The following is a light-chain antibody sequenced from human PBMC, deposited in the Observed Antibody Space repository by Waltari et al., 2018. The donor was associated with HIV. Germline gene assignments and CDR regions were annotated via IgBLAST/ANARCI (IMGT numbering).Light chain of an antibody. Sequence: QSVVTQPPSASGAPGQRVTISCSGSTPNIGTNSVSWYQQFPGTTPQLLIYPDHGRPSGGPDRFSGSKSGTSASLAISGLQSEDEADYYCAAWDDRLSGYVFGTGTKVTV. CDR2: PDH. CDR1: TPNIGTNS. V-gene: IGLV1-44*01. CDR3: AAWDDRLSGYV. J-gene: IGLJ1*01.